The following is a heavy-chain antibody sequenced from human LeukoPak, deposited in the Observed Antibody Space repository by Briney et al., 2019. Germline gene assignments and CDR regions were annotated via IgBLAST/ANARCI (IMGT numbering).Heavy chain of an antibody. V-gene: IGHV3-30*04. CDR2: ISYNGRNQ. CDR1: GFTFSSYA. Sequence: GGSLRLSCSASGFTFSSYAMHWVRQAPGKGLEWVAVISYNGRNQNYADSVQGRFTISRDNSKNTLYLQMNSLRAEDTALYFCAQWSRYFDYWGQGTLVTVSS. D-gene: IGHD1-26*01. J-gene: IGHJ4*02. CDR3: AQWSRYFDY.